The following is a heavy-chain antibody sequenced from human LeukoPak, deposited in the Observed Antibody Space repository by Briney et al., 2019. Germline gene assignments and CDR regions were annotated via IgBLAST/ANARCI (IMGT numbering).Heavy chain of an antibody. Sequence: SETLSLTCAVYGGSFSGYYWSWIRQLPGKGLEWIGEINHSGSTNYNPSLKSRVTISVDTSKNQFSLKLSSVTAADTAVYYCAHTLRWFGDPSAFDIWGQGTMVTVSS. J-gene: IGHJ3*02. CDR2: INHSGST. D-gene: IGHD3-10*01. V-gene: IGHV4-34*01. CDR3: AHTLRWFGDPSAFDI. CDR1: GGSFSGYY.